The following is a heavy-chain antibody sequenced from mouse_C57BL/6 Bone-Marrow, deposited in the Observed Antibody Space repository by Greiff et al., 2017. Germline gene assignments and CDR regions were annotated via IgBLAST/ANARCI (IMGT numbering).Heavy chain of an antibody. D-gene: IGHD5-1*01. J-gene: IGHJ3*01. CDR3: ATALYLSSFAY. Sequence: QVQLQQPGAELVKPGASVKLCCRASGYTCTSYWMHWVKQSPGRGLEWIGRIDPNSGGTKYNEKFKSKATLTVDKPSSPAYMQLSSLTSEDFAVYSCATALYLSSFAYAGQGSLLTVSA. CDR2: IDPNSGGT. CDR1: GYTCTSYW. V-gene: IGHV1-72*01.